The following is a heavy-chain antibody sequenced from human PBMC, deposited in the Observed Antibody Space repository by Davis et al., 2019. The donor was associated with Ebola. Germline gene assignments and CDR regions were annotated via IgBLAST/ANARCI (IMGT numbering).Heavy chain of an antibody. Sequence: GGSLRLSCAASGFTFSSYAMHWVRQAPGKGLEWVAVISYDGSNKYYADSVKGRFTISRDNSKNTLYLQMNSLRAEDTAVYYCARQEDSSETGALYYYYYGMDVWGQGTTVTVSS. J-gene: IGHJ6*02. CDR1: GFTFSSYA. CDR2: ISYDGSNK. V-gene: IGHV3-30-3*01. CDR3: ARQEDSSETGALYYYYYGMDV. D-gene: IGHD6-6*01.